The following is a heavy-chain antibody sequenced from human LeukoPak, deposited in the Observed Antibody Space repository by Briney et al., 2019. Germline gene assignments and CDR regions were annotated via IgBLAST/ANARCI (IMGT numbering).Heavy chain of an antibody. CDR1: GFTFDDYA. D-gene: IGHD2-2*01. V-gene: IGHV3-9*01. CDR3: AAAGYQLLRTPMDY. Sequence: GGSLRLSCGASGFTFDDYAMHWVRQARGKGLEWGSGISWNSGSIGYADSVKGRFTISRDNDKNSLYLQMNSLRAEDTALYCCAAAGYQLLRTPMDYWGQGTLVTVSS. J-gene: IGHJ4*02. CDR2: ISWNSGSI.